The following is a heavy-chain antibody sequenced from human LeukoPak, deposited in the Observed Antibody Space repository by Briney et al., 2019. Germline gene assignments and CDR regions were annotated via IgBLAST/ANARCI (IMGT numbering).Heavy chain of an antibody. Sequence: SETLSLTCTVSGGSISSYYWSWIRQPPGKELEWIGFFHYSSNSKYNPSLKGRVTISVDSSKNQFSLKLSSVTAADTAVYYCARERLWFGESGAFDLWGQGTMVTVSS. V-gene: IGHV4-59*01. J-gene: IGHJ3*01. CDR2: FHYSSNS. CDR3: ARERLWFGESGAFDL. CDR1: GGSISSYY. D-gene: IGHD3-10*01.